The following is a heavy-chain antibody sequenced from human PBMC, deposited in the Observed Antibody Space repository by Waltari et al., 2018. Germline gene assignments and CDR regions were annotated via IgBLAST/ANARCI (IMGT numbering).Heavy chain of an antibody. Sequence: QVQLQESGPGLVKPSETLSLTCAVSGYSISSGYYWGWIRQPPGKGLEWIGSIYHSGSTYYNPSLKSRVTISVDTSKNQFSLKLSSVTAADTAVYYCARHVRSHYYDSSGYRLDYWGQGTLVTVSS. CDR3: ARHVRSHYYDSSGYRLDY. J-gene: IGHJ4*02. CDR2: IYHSGST. D-gene: IGHD3-22*01. V-gene: IGHV4-38-2*01. CDR1: GYSISSGYY.